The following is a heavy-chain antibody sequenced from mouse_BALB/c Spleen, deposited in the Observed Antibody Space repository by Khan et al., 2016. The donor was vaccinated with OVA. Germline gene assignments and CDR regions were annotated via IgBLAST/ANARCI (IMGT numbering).Heavy chain of an antibody. J-gene: IGHJ1*01. CDR2: INPSNGGT. V-gene: IGHV1-53*01. CDR3: KRKDYYGSNRRYLDV. Sequence: QVQLQQSGAELVKPGASVKLSCKASGYTFTRYYIYWVRQRPGQGLQWIGEINPSNGGTNFNEKFKSKATLTVDKSSSTAYMQLSSLTSEDSAVYYWKRKDYYGSNRRYLDVWGAGTTVTVSS. D-gene: IGHD1-1*01. CDR1: GYTFTRYY.